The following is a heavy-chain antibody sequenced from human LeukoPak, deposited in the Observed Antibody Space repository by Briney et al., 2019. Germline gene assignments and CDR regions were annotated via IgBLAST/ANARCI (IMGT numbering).Heavy chain of an antibody. V-gene: IGHV3-7*03. CDR1: GFTFSSYW. CDR3: VKLRTGTATNFDY. Sequence: GGSLRLSCAASGFTFSSYWMSWVRQAPGKGLEWVANINQDGSQKFYVDSVKGRFTISRDNANNSLYLQMNSLRAEDTAIYYCVKLRTGTATNFDYWGQGTLVTVSS. D-gene: IGHD1-1*01. CDR2: INQDGSQK. J-gene: IGHJ4*02.